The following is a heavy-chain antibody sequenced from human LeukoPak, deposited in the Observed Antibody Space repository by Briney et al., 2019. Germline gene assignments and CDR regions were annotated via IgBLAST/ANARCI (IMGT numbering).Heavy chain of an antibody. CDR3: TRSPRDGYHDAFDI. Sequence: GESLQISGKGSGYIFTTYWIAWVRQMARGGLEWMGIIYPGDSETRYSPSFQGQVTISADKSITTAYLQWGSLKASDTAMYYCTRSPRDGYHDAFDIWGQGTMVTVFS. CDR2: IYPGDSET. J-gene: IGHJ3*02. CDR1: GYIFTTYW. V-gene: IGHV5-51*01. D-gene: IGHD5-24*01.